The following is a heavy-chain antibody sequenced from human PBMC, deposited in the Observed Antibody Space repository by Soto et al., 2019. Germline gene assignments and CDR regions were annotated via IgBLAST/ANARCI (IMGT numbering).Heavy chain of an antibody. V-gene: IGHV4-39*01. CDR3: ATGIEGYSSSSGYYYYGMDV. J-gene: IGHJ6*02. D-gene: IGHD6-6*01. CDR2: IYYSGST. Sequence: SETLSLTCTVSGGSISSSSYYWGWIRQPPGKGLEWIGSIYYSGSTYYNPSLKSRVTISVDTSKNQFSLKLSSVTAADTAVYYCATGIEGYSSSSGYYYYGMDVWGQGTTVTVSS. CDR1: GGSISSSSYY.